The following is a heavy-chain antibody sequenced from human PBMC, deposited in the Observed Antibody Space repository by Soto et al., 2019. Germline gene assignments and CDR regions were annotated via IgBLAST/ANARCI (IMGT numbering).Heavy chain of an antibody. D-gene: IGHD3-16*01. V-gene: IGHV3-23*01. J-gene: IGHJ4*02. CDR3: ANDSSELSVGVLFDH. Sequence: EVQLLESGGTLIQPGGSLRLSCAASGFTFSNYALSWVRQAPGKGLEWVSAITGSGVRTYYADSVKGRFTISRDNSKNTLYLQMNSLRAADTDVYYCANDSSELSVGVLFDHWGQGTLVTVSS. CDR2: ITGSGVRT. CDR1: GFTFSNYA.